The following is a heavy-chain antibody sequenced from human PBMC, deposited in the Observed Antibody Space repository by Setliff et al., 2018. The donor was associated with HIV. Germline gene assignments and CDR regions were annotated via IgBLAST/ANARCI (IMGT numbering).Heavy chain of an antibody. CDR3: ARDYRTSNWFDP. J-gene: IGHJ5*02. CDR1: GFNFDDYG. Sequence: GSLRLSCAVSGFNFDDYGINRVRQVSGKGLEWVCGVDWTGTRTGYADSVKGRFTISRDSAKKMVYLQMNSLRAADTAIYYCARDYRTSNWFDPWGQGTPVTVSS. D-gene: IGHD3-16*02. V-gene: IGHV3-20*04. CDR2: VDWTGTRT.